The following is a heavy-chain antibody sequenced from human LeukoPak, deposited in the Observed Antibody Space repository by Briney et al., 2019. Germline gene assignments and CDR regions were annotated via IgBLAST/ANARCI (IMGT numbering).Heavy chain of an antibody. Sequence: SETLSLTCSVSGYSIRSGYHWAWIRQSPGKGLEWIGSIYQSGSTYDNPSLRSRVTMSMDPSKNQFSLKMRPVTAADTAVYYCARSEINDYNRYWGQGILVTVSS. V-gene: IGHV4-38-2*02. CDR2: IYQSGST. CDR3: ARSEINDYNRY. D-gene: IGHD3-16*01. J-gene: IGHJ4*02. CDR1: GYSIRSGYH.